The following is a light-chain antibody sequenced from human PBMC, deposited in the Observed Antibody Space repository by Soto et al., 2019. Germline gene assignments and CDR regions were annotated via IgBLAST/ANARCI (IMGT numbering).Light chain of an antibody. CDR2: DAS. CDR1: QNVRTF. J-gene: IGKJ1*01. V-gene: IGKV3D-15*01. Sequence: TQSPATLSLSPGERATLSCRASQNVRTFLDWYQQKPGQAPRLLIYDASNRATGIPARFSGSGSGTEFTLTISSLQSEDFAVYYCQQYNNWPWTFGQGTKVDI. CDR3: QQYNNWPWT.